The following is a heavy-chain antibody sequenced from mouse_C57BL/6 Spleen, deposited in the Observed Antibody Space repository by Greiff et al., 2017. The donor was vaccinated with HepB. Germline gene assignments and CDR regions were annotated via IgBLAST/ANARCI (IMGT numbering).Heavy chain of an antibody. V-gene: IGHV1-69*01. CDR2: IDPSDSYT. Sequence: QVQLKQPGAELVMPGASVKLSCKASGYTFTSYWMHWVKQRPGQGLEWIGEIDPSDSYTNYNQKFKGKSTLTVDKSSSTAYMQLSSLTSEDSAVYYCARGDYDGVTCYAMDYWGQGTSVTVSS. D-gene: IGHD2-4*01. CDR3: ARGDYDGVTCYAMDY. CDR1: GYTFTSYW. J-gene: IGHJ4*01.